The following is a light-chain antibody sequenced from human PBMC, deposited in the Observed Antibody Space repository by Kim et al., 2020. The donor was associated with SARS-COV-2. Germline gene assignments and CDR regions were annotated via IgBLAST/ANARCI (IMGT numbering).Light chain of an antibody. Sequence: GQSITLSCTGTSSDVGSYNLVSWYQQHPGKAPKLMIYEVSKRPSGVSNRFSGSKSGKMASLTISGLQAEDEADYYCCSYAGSSTVVFGGGTQLTVL. J-gene: IGLJ2*01. CDR2: EVS. V-gene: IGLV2-23*02. CDR1: SSDVGSYNL. CDR3: CSYAGSSTVV.